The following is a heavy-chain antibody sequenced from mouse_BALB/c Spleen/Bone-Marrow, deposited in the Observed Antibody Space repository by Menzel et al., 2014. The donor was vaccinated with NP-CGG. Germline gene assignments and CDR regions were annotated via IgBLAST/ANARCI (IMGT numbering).Heavy chain of an antibody. CDR3: AITTVVNAMDY. Sequence: ESGPDLVKPSQSLSLTCTVTGYSITSGYTWHWIRQFPGNTLECMGYIHYSGTTNYNPSLKSRISITRDTSKNQFFLQLNSVTTEDTATYYCAITTVVNAMDYWGQGTSVTVSS. J-gene: IGHJ4*01. V-gene: IGHV3-1*02. D-gene: IGHD1-1*01. CDR2: IHYSGTT. CDR1: GYSITSGYT.